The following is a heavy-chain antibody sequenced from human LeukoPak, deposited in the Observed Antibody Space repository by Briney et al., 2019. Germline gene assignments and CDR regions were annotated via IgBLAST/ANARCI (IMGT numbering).Heavy chain of an antibody. D-gene: IGHD2-8*02. J-gene: IGHJ3*02. Sequence: GGSLRLSCAAPGFTFSSYGMQWVRQAPGKWLEWVALISYDGTNKYYADSVKGRFTISRDNSKNTLYLQMNSLRPEDAALYYCAKEPTGGFDIWGQGTMVTVSS. CDR3: AKEPTGGFDI. CDR2: ISYDGTNK. CDR1: GFTFSSYG. V-gene: IGHV3-30*18.